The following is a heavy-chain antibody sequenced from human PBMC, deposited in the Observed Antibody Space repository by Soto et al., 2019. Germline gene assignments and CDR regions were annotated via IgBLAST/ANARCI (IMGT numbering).Heavy chain of an antibody. Sequence: SVNVSCKACGGTFSSYAISWVRQAPGQGLEWMGGIIPIFGTANYAQKFQGRVTITADESTSTAYMELSSLRSEDTAVYYCASSGRHVSATHVRGPGTSVTVFS. D-gene: IGHD5-12*01. CDR1: GGTFSSYA. J-gene: IGHJ6*02. CDR2: IIPIFGTA. V-gene: IGHV1-69*13. CDR3: ASSGRHVSATHV.